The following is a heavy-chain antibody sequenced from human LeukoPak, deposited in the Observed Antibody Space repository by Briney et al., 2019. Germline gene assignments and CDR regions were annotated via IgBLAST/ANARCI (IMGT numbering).Heavy chain of an antibody. CDR3: ARVREVRGAPFDY. Sequence: SETLSLTCTVSGGSISSGGYYWRWIRQHPGKGLEWIGYIYYSGSTYYNPALKSRVTISVDTPKNQFSLKLSSVTAADTAVYYCARVREVRGAPFDYWGQGTLVTVSS. CDR2: IYYSGST. D-gene: IGHD3-10*01. J-gene: IGHJ4*02. V-gene: IGHV4-31*03. CDR1: GGSISSGGYY.